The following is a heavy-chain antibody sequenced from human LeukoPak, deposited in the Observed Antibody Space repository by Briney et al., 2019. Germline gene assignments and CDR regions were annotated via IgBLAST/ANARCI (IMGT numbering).Heavy chain of an antibody. J-gene: IGHJ4*02. Sequence: PSETPSLTCTVSGGSISSYYWSWIRQPAGKGLEWIGRIYTSGSTNYNPSLKSRVTMSVDTSKNQFSLKLSSVTAADTAVYYCAGHHPRNTVDFWGQGTLVTVSS. D-gene: IGHD2/OR15-2a*01. CDR1: GGSISSYY. CDR2: IYTSGST. CDR3: AGHHPRNTVDF. V-gene: IGHV4-4*07.